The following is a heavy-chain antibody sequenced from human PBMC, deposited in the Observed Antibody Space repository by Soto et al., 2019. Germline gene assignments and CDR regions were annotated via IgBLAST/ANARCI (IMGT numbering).Heavy chain of an antibody. CDR2: ISGSGGST. V-gene: IGHV3-23*01. J-gene: IGHJ4*02. CDR1: GFTFSSYA. CDR3: AKVRHYYDSSGYQSDPKIYYFDY. D-gene: IGHD3-22*01. Sequence: PGGSLRLSCAASGFTFSSYAMSWVRQAPGKGLEWVSAISGSGGSTYYADSVKGRFTISRDNSKNTLYLQMNSLRAEDTAVYYCAKVRHYYDSSGYQSDPKIYYFDYWGQGTLVTVSS.